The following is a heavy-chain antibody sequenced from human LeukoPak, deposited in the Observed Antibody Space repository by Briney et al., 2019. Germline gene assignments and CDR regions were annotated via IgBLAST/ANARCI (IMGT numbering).Heavy chain of an antibody. CDR3: AKFAQRYCSGGSCHPFDY. D-gene: IGHD2-15*01. CDR2: ISDNGGNT. CDR1: GFTFSIYG. J-gene: IGHJ4*02. Sequence: GGTLRLSCAASGFTFSIYGMGWVGQAPGKGLEWVSSISDNGGNTYYADSVKGRFTISRDNSKNTLPLQMNRLRAADTAAYYCAKFAQRYCSGGSCHPFDYWGQGTLVTVSS. V-gene: IGHV3-23*01.